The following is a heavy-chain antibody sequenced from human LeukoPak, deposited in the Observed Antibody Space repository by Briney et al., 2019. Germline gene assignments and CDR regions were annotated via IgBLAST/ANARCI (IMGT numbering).Heavy chain of an antibody. V-gene: IGHV1-24*01. CDR1: GYTLTELS. Sequence: ASVKVSCKVSGYTLTELSMHWVRQAPGKGLEWMGGFDPEDGEMIYAQKFQGRVTMTEDTSTDTVYMELSSLRSEDTAVYYCATDLPGSGSYFGSRRLLIDAFDIWGQGTMVTVSS. J-gene: IGHJ3*02. CDR3: ATDLPGSGSYFGSRRLLIDAFDI. D-gene: IGHD3-10*01. CDR2: FDPEDGEM.